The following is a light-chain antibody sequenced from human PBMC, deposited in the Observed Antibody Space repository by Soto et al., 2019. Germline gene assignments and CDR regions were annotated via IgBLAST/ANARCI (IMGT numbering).Light chain of an antibody. V-gene: IGKV3-20*01. CDR3: QQLGGARPQT. CDR2: AAS. Sequence: VLTQSPGSLSLSPGARATLSWRARPSVMSTYLSWSAPNPGPPPRLLIYAASSRATGTPDRFSGSGSGTDFTRTISSLLPEEVAADYCQQLGGARPQTFGQGTKVDIK. CDR1: PSVMSTY. J-gene: IGKJ1*01.